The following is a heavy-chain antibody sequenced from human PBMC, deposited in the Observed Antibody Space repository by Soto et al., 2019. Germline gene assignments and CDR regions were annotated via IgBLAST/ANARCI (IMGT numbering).Heavy chain of an antibody. Sequence: EVQLLESGGGLVQPGGSLRLSCAASEFTFSTHAMTWVRQAPGKGLEWVSSISGSGGSTYYADSVKGRFTNSRDNSKNTLYLQMNSLRAEDAAVYSCAKAGYCVSTSCYFPFDYWGQGTLVTVSS. D-gene: IGHD2-2*01. CDR1: EFTFSTHA. V-gene: IGHV3-23*01. J-gene: IGHJ4*02. CDR3: AKAGYCVSTSCYFPFDY. CDR2: ISGSGGST.